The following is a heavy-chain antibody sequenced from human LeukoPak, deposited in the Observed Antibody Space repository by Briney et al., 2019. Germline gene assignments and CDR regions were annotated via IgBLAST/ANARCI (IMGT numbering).Heavy chain of an antibody. CDR3: ARDKRISDFWSGYCDY. V-gene: IGHV1-3*01. CDR2: INAGNGDT. J-gene: IGHJ4*02. Sequence: ASVKVSCKASGFTFTTYAMHWVRQAPGQRLEWMGWINAGNGDTKYSQKFQGKVTITRDTSASTAYMELSSLRSEDTAVYYCARDKRISDFWSGYCDYWGQGTLVTVSS. CDR1: GFTFTTYA. D-gene: IGHD3-3*01.